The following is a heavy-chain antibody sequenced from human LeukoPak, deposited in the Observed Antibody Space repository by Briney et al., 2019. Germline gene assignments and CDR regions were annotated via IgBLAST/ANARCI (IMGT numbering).Heavy chain of an antibody. CDR2: IYYSGST. V-gene: IGHV4-39*01. CDR3: ARTTVTTPFDY. CDR1: GGSISSSSYY. J-gene: IGHJ4*02. D-gene: IGHD4-11*01. Sequence: SSETLSLTCTVSGGSISSSSYYWGWIRQPPGKGLEWIESIYYSGSTYYNPSLKSRVTISVDTSKNQFSLKLSSVTAADTAVYYCARTTVTTPFDYWGQGTLVTVSS.